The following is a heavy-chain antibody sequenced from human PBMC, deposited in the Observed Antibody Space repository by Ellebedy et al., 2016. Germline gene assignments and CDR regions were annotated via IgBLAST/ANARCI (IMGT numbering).Heavy chain of an antibody. J-gene: IGHJ5*02. CDR3: ARDPQGGAHHSDWFDP. CDR2: INPNSGGT. CDR1: GYTFTGYY. D-gene: IGHD1-26*01. V-gene: IGHV1-2*02. Sequence: ASVKVSCKASGYTFTGYYMHWVRQAPGQGLEWMGWINPNSGGTNYAQKFQGRVTMTRDTSISTAYMELSRLRSDDTAVYYCARDPQGGAHHSDWFDPWGQGTPVTVSS.